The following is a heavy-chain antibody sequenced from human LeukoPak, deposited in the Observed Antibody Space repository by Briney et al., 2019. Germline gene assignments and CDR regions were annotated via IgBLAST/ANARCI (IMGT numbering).Heavy chain of an antibody. CDR3: VREVVSFEFDY. CDR2: IDPNSSGT. D-gene: IGHD2-8*02. Sequence: ASVKVSCKASGHTFTNYFMHYMRQAPGQGLEWMGMIDPNSSGTAYARKFRGRFTMTRDTSSSTVYMELASLTSEDTAIYYCVREVVSFEFDYWGQGTLVTVSS. CDR1: GHTFTNYF. V-gene: IGHV1-46*01. J-gene: IGHJ4*02.